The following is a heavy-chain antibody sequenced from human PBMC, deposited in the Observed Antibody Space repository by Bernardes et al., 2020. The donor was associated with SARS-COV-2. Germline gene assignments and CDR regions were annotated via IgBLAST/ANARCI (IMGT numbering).Heavy chain of an antibody. CDR2: MNIDGSRT. CDR1: GFTVSSYW. V-gene: IGHV3-74*01. CDR3: ARDFGGPVDH. J-gene: IGHJ4*02. Sequence: LRLSCAASGFTVSSYWMHWVRQAPGKGLVWVSRMNIDGSRTDYADSVKGRFTITRDNAKNTLYLQMNSLRIEDTAVYYCARDFGGPVDHWGQGTLVTVSS. D-gene: IGHD3-16*01.